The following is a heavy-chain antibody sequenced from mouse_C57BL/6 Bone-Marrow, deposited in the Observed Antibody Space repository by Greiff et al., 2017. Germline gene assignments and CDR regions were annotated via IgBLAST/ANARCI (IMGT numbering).Heavy chain of an antibody. CDR3: ARSHYYGSSPLFAY. J-gene: IGHJ3*01. V-gene: IGHV1-26*01. Sequence: VQLQQSGPELVKPGASVKISCKASGYTFTDYYMNWVKQSHGKSLEWIGDINPNNGGTSYNQKFKGKATLTVDKSSSTAYLGLRSLTSEDSAVYYCARSHYYGSSPLFAYWGQGTLVTGSA. CDR2: INPNNGGT. D-gene: IGHD1-1*01. CDR1: GYTFTDYY.